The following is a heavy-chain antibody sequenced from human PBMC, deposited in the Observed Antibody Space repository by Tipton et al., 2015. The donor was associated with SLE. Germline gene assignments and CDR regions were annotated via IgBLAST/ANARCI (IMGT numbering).Heavy chain of an antibody. V-gene: IGHV3-23*01. CDR2: ISGVGDST. D-gene: IGHD6-13*01. CDR1: GFTFSSYA. Sequence: GSLRLSCAASGFTFSSYAMTWVRQAPGKGLEWVSGISGVGDSTFYADSVKGRFTISRDDSKNTLYLQRNSLRAEDTAVYYCAKLRGLNIAAANYWGQGALVTVSS. CDR3: AKLRGLNIAAANY. J-gene: IGHJ4*02.